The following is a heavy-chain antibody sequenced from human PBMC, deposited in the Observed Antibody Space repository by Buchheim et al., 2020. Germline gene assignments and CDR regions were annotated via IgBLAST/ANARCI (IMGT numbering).Heavy chain of an antibody. Sequence: QVQLVESGGGVVQPGRSLRLSCAASGFTFSSYGMHWVRQAPGKGLEWVAVIWYDGSNKYYADSVKGRFTISRDNSKNTLYLQMNSRRAEDTAVYYCARDLVSSPIYGMDVWGQGTT. CDR2: IWYDGSNK. CDR3: ARDLVSSPIYGMDV. CDR1: GFTFSSYG. J-gene: IGHJ6*02. D-gene: IGHD6-13*01. V-gene: IGHV3-33*01.